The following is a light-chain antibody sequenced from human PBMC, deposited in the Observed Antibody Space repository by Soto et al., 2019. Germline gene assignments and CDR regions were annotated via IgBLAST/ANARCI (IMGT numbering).Light chain of an antibody. CDR3: QQYNNWPHT. CDR2: GAS. Sequence: EIVMTQSPATLSVSPGERATLSCRASQSVSRNLAWYQQKPGQAPRLLIYGASTRATSIPARFSGSGSGTEFTLTISILQSEDFAVYYCQQYNNWPHTFGQGTKLEIK. V-gene: IGKV3-15*01. J-gene: IGKJ2*01. CDR1: QSVSRN.